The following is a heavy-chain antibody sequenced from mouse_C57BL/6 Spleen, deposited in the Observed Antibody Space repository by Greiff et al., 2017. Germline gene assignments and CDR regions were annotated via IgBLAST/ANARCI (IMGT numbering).Heavy chain of an antibody. CDR1: GFTFSSYA. J-gene: IGHJ2*01. D-gene: IGHD2-5*01. CDR3: ARDYYSNLYYFDY. V-gene: IGHV5-4*01. Sequence: DVKLVESGGGLVKPGGSLKLSCAASGFTFSSYAMSWVRQTPEKRLEWVATISDGGSYTYYPDNVKGRFTISRDNAKNNLYLQMSHLKSEDTAMYYCARDYYSNLYYFDYWGQGTTLTVSS. CDR2: ISDGGSYT.